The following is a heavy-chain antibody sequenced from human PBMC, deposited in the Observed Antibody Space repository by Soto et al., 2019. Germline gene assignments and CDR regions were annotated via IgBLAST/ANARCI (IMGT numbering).Heavy chain of an antibody. CDR1: GYTFTSYY. J-gene: IGHJ4*02. V-gene: IGHV1-46*03. CDR3: AISLPSYDSSGYYVDY. D-gene: IGHD3-22*01. Sequence: ASVKVSCKASGYTFTSYYMHWVRHAPGQGLEWMGIINPSGGSTSYAQKFQGRVTMTRDTSTSTVYMELSSLRSEDTAVYYCAISLPSYDSSGYYVDYWGQGTLVTVSS. CDR2: INPSGGST.